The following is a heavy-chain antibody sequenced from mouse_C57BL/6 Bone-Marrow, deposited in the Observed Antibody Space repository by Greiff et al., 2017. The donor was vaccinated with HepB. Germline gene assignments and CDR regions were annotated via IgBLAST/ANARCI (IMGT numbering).Heavy chain of an antibody. V-gene: IGHV1-26*01. CDR1: GYTFTDYY. J-gene: IGHJ1*03. CDR2: INPNNSGT. Sequence: VQLQQSGPELVKPGASVKISCKASGYTFTDYYMNWVKQSHGKSLEWIGDINPNNSGTSYNQKFKGKATLTVDKSSSTAYMELRSLTSEDSAVYYCARVYSPDWYFDVWGTGTTVTVSS. CDR3: ARVYSPDWYFDV. D-gene: IGHD2-12*01.